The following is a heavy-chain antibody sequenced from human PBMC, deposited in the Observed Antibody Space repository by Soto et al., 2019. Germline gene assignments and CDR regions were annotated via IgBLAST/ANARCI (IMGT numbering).Heavy chain of an antibody. CDR1: GGSIRSYY. CDR2: IYYSGST. Sequence: SETLSLTCAVSGGSIRSYYWSWIRQPPGKGLEWIGYIYYSGSTNYNPSPKSRVTISVDTSKNQFSLKLSSMTAADTAVYYCARCTTTVTTWYYYYYMDVWGKGTTVTVSS. D-gene: IGHD4-17*01. CDR3: ARCTTTVTTWYYYYYMDV. J-gene: IGHJ6*03. V-gene: IGHV4-59*01.